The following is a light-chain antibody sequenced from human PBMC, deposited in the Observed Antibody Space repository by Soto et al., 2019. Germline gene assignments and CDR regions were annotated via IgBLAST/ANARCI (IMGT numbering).Light chain of an antibody. CDR2: AAS. V-gene: IGKV1-9*01. J-gene: IGKJ5*01. Sequence: DIQLTQSPSFLSASVGDRVTITCRASQGLSNFLAWYQQKPGKAPKLLLYAASTLQSGVPSRFSGGGSGAEFTLTISSLQPEDFATYYCQQLYSYPITFGQGTRLEIK. CDR3: QQLYSYPIT. CDR1: QGLSNF.